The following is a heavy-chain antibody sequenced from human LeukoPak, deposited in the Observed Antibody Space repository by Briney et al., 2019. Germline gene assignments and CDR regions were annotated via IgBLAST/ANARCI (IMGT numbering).Heavy chain of an antibody. J-gene: IGHJ4*02. CDR3: ARGPTVRGLPTTFDY. CDR2: ISYDARSD. Sequence: GRSLRLSCATSGFTFSNYGMHWVRQVPGKGLGWVAVISYDARSDYHVDSVKGRFTISRDNSKNTLYLQMNSLRAEDTAVYYCARGPTVRGLPTTFDYWGQGTLVTVSS. D-gene: IGHD1-7*01. V-gene: IGHV3-30*03. CDR1: GFTFSNYG.